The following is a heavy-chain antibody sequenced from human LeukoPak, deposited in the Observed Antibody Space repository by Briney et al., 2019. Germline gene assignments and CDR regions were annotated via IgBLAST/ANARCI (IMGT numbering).Heavy chain of an antibody. Sequence: GGSLRLSCAASGFTFSDYYMSWIRQAPGKGLEWVSYISSSGSTIYYADSVKGRFTISRENAKNSLYLQMNSLRAEDTAVYYCARVYHYYDSSGPAGYWGQGTLVTVSS. CDR2: ISSSGSTI. V-gene: IGHV3-11*01. D-gene: IGHD3-22*01. J-gene: IGHJ4*02. CDR3: ARVYHYYDSSGPAGY. CDR1: GFTFSDYY.